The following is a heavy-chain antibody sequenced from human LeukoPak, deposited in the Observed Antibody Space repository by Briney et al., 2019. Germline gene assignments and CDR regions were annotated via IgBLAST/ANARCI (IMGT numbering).Heavy chain of an antibody. V-gene: IGHV1-2*02. D-gene: IGHD3-16*02. CDR3: QTPLGELSPDFDY. Sequence: ASVKVSCKASGYTFTGYYMHWVRQAPGQGLEWMGWINPNSGGTNYAQKFQGRVTMTRDTSISTAYMERSRLRSDDTAVYYSQTPLGELSPDFDYWGQGTLVTVSP. CDR2: INPNSGGT. J-gene: IGHJ4*02. CDR1: GYTFTGYY.